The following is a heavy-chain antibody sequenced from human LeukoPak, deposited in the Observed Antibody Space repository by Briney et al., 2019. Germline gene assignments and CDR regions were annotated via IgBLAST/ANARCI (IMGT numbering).Heavy chain of an antibody. CDR2: INHSGST. J-gene: IGHJ4*02. Sequence: ASETLSLTCAVYGGSFSGYYWSWIRQPPGKGLEWIGEINHSGSTNYNPSLKSRVTISVDTSKKQFFLKLSSVTAADTAVYYCARGLGSGSYYTAYWGQGTLVTVSS. CDR1: GGSFSGYY. CDR3: ARGLGSGSYYTAY. D-gene: IGHD3-10*01. V-gene: IGHV4-34*01.